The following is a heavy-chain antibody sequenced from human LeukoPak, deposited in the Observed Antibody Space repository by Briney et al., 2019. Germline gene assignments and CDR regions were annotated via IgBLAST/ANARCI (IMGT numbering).Heavy chain of an antibody. V-gene: IGHV3-21*04. D-gene: IGHD3-16*01. CDR3: AKNEPYYAPWYFDL. CDR2: ISSSSSYI. CDR1: GFTFSSYS. Sequence: GGSLRLSCAASGFTFSSYSMNWVRQAPGKGLEWVSSISSSSSYIYYADSVKGRFTISRDNSKNTLYLQMNSLRAGDTAVYYCAKNEPYYAPWYFDLWGRGTLVTVSS. J-gene: IGHJ2*01.